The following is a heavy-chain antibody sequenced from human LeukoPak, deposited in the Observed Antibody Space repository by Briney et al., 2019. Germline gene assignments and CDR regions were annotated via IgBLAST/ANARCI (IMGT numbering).Heavy chain of an antibody. J-gene: IGHJ4*02. V-gene: IGHV4-34*01. CDR1: GGSFSGYY. Sequence: SETLSLTCAVYGGSFSGYYWSWIRQPPGKGLEWIGEINHSGSTNYNPSLKSRVTMSVDTSKNQFSLKLSSVTAADTAVYYCAGHHPRNTVDFWGQGTLVTVSS. CDR3: AGHHPRNTVDF. D-gene: IGHD2/OR15-2a*01. CDR2: INHSGST.